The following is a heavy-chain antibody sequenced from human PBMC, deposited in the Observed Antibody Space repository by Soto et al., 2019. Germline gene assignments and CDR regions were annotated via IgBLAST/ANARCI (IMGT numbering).Heavy chain of an antibody. J-gene: IGHJ4*02. V-gene: IGHV3-30*18. CDR2: ISYDGSNK. Sequence: GGSLRLSCAASGFTFSSYGMHWARQAPGKGLEWVAVISYDGSNKYYADSVKGRFTISRDNSKNTLYLQMNSLRAEDTAVYYCAKPLSTVVTRPYFDYWGQGTLVTVSS. CDR3: AKPLSTVVTRPYFDY. CDR1: GFTFSSYG. D-gene: IGHD4-17*01.